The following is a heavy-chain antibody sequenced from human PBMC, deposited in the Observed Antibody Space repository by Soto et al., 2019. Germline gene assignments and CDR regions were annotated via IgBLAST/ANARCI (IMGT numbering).Heavy chain of an antibody. CDR2: IYHSGST. Sequence: PSETLSLTYAVSGGSISSGGYSWSWIRQPPGKGLEWIGYIYHSGSTYYSTSLKTRLTISKDTSKNQVVLTMTNMDPVDTATYYCARTQILSGPWFDPWGQGTLVTVSS. CDR1: GGSISSGGYS. D-gene: IGHD3-3*01. V-gene: IGHV4-30-2*02. J-gene: IGHJ5*02. CDR3: ARTQILSGPWFDP.